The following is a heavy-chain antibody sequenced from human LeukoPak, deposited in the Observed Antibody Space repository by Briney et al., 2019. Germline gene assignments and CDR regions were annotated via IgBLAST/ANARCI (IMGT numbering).Heavy chain of an antibody. Sequence: ASVKVSCKASGYTFTDYYMHWVRQAPGQGLEWMGWINPKSGATFYVQTFQGRVTMTRGTSINTAYMDLSRLRSDDTAVYYCARRGPHFDYWGQGTLVTVSS. J-gene: IGHJ4*02. CDR3: ARRGPHFDY. CDR2: INPKSGAT. CDR1: GYTFTDYY. V-gene: IGHV1-2*02. D-gene: IGHD3-10*01.